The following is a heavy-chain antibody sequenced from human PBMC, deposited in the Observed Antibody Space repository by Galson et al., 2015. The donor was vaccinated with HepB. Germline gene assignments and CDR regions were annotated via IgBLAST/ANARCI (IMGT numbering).Heavy chain of an antibody. CDR1: GYTFTGYY. D-gene: IGHD6-19*01. CDR2: INPNSGGT. V-gene: IGHV1-2*04. J-gene: IGHJ5*02. Sequence: SVKVSCKASGYTFTGYYMHWVRQAPGQGLEWMGWINPNSGGTNYAQKFQGWVTMTRDTSISTAYMELSRLRSDDTAVYYCARGRGIAVAGAKRGSALNWFDPWGQGTLVTVSS. CDR3: ARGRGIAVAGAKRGSALNWFDP.